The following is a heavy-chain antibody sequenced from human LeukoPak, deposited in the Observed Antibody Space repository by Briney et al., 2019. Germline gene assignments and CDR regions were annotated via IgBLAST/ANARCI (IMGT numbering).Heavy chain of an antibody. J-gene: IGHJ4*02. CDR2: INHSGST. CDR3: ARWVMVVRGYFDY. CDR1: GGSFSGYY. Sequence: PSETLSLTCAVYGGSFSGYYWSWIRQPPGKGLEWIGEINHSGSTNYNPSLKSRVTISVDTSKNQFSLKLSSVTAADTAVYYCARWVMVVRGYFDYWGQGTLVTASS. V-gene: IGHV4-34*01. D-gene: IGHD2-15*01.